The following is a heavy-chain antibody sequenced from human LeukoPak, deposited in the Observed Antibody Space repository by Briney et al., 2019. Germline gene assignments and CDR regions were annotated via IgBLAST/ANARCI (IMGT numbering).Heavy chain of an antibody. V-gene: IGHV4-34*01. CDR1: GGSFSGYY. Sequence: SETLSLTCAVYGGSFSGYYWSWIRQPPGKGLEWIVEINRSGSTNYNPSLKSRVTISVDTSKNQFSLKLSSVTAADTAVYYCARSVLWFGELPDFWGQGTLVTVSS. J-gene: IGHJ4*02. D-gene: IGHD3-10*01. CDR2: INRSGST. CDR3: ARSVLWFGELPDF.